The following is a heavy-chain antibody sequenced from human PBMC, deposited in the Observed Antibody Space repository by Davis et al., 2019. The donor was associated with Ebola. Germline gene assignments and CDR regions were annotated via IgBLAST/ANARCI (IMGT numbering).Heavy chain of an antibody. Sequence: GESLKISCAASGFTFSNYAMHWVRQAPGEGLEWVAVISYDGTNKYYGDSVKGRFTISRDKSKNTLYLQMNSLRAEDTAVYYCARATELDYWGQGTLVTVSS. CDR2: ISYDGTNK. V-gene: IGHV3-30-3*01. CDR3: ARATELDY. J-gene: IGHJ4*02. D-gene: IGHD2-21*02. CDR1: GFTFSNYA.